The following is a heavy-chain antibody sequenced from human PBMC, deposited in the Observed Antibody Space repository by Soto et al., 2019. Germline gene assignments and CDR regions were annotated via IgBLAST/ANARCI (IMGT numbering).Heavy chain of an antibody. CDR3: ARMNVESYQFYYAMDV. CDR2: IFSDNER. V-gene: IGHV2-26*01. Sequence: SVPTLVNPTETLTLTCTVSGFSLTTGKMGVSWIRQPPGKALEWLAHIFSDNERSYSTSLQGRLTISKDTSGSQVVLSMTNVDPVNKATYYCARMNVESYQFYYAMDVWGQGTTVTVSS. J-gene: IGHJ6*02. CDR1: GFSLTTGKMG. D-gene: IGHD1-1*01.